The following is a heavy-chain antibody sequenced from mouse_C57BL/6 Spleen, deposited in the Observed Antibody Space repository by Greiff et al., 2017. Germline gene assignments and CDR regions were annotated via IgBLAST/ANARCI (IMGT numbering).Heavy chain of an antibody. V-gene: IGHV2-2*01. CDR2: IWNGGST. D-gene: IGHD3-1*01. Sequence: QVQLQQSGPGLVQPSQSLSITCPVSGFSLASFGVHWVRQSPGKGLEWLGVIWNGGSTDYNAAFISRLSISKDNSKSQVFFKMNSLQADDTAIYYCARSALTRVYYFDYWGQGTTLTVSS. CDR1: GFSLASFG. J-gene: IGHJ2*01. CDR3: ARSALTRVYYFDY.